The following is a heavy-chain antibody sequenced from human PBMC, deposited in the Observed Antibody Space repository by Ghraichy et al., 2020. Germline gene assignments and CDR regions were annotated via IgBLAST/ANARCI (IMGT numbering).Heavy chain of an antibody. Sequence: GGSLRLSCAASGFTFDDYAMHWVRQAPGKGLEWVSGISWNSGSIGYADSVKGRFTISRDNAKNSLYLQMNSLRAEDTALYYCAKDIAARGDTAMVKWGQGTLVTVSS. D-gene: IGHD5-18*01. CDR2: ISWNSGSI. CDR1: GFTFDDYA. V-gene: IGHV3-9*01. J-gene: IGHJ4*02. CDR3: AKDIAARGDTAMVK.